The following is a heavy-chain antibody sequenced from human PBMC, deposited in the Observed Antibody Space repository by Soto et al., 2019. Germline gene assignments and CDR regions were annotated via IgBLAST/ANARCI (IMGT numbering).Heavy chain of an antibody. J-gene: IGHJ5*01. CDR3: AKDLSRWPHYAFDS. V-gene: IGHV3-23*01. Sequence: EVQLLECGGGLLQPGGSLRLSCAASGFTFSNYGMNWVRQAPGKGLEWVSGISTNGDTANYADSVKGRFTISRDNSKNALYMQMNGLRPEDTAVYYCAKDLSRWPHYAFDSWGQGTLVTVSS. CDR1: GFTFSNYG. CDR2: ISTNGDTA. D-gene: IGHD4-17*01.